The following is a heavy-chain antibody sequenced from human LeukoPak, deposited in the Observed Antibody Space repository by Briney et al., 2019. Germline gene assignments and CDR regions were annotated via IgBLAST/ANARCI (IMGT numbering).Heavy chain of an antibody. CDR3: ARDLYGSGSIAGH. CDR1: GFTFSSYG. Sequence: GRSLRLSCAASGFTFSSYGMHWVRQAPGKGLEWVAVISYDGSNKYYADSVKGRSTISRDNSKNTLYLQVNSLRAEDTAVYYCARDLYGSGSIAGHWGQGTLVTVSS. D-gene: IGHD3-10*01. J-gene: IGHJ4*02. V-gene: IGHV3-30*03. CDR2: ISYDGSNK.